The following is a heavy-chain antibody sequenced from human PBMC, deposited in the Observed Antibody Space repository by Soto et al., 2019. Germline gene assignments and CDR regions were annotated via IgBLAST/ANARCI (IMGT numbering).Heavy chain of an antibody. CDR1: GGTFSSYA. J-gene: IGHJ6*02. CDR3: ARAQIAAAGLGLPIYYYYGMDV. V-gene: IGHV1-69*13. CDR2: IIPIFGTA. D-gene: IGHD6-13*01. Sequence: GPSVKVSCKASGGTFSSYAISWVRQAPGQGLEWMGGIIPIFGTANYAQKFQGRVTVTADESTSTAYMELSSLRSEDTAVYYCARAQIAAAGLGLPIYYYYGMDVWGQGTTVTVSS.